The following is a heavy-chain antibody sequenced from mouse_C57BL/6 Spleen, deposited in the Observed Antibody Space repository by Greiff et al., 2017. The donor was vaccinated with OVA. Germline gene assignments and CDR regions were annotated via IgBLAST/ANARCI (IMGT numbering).Heavy chain of an antibody. J-gene: IGHJ4*01. V-gene: IGHV1-69*01. CDR1: GYTFTSYW. CDR3: AKTGTGYAMDY. CDR2: IDPSDSYT. D-gene: IGHD4-1*01. Sequence: VQLQQPGAELVMPGASVKLSCKASGYTFTSYWMHWVKQRPGQGLGWIGEIDPSDSYTNYNQKFKGKSTLTVDKSSSTAYMQLSSLTSEDSAVYYCAKTGTGYAMDYWGQGTSVTVSS.